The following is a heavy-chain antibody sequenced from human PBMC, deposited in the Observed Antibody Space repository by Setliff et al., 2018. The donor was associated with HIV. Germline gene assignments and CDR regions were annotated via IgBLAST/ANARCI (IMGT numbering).Heavy chain of an antibody. CDR3: ARIPGSSWYNGFDI. V-gene: IGHV1-18*01. Sequence: ASVKVSCKASGYTFTDYGVFWVRQAPGQGLEWMGWISAYNGNTNYAQKFQGRVSMARDTSTSTVYMELSSLRSEDTAVYYCARIPGSSWYNGFDIWGQGTMVTVSS. J-gene: IGHJ3*02. D-gene: IGHD6-13*01. CDR2: ISAYNGNT. CDR1: GYTFTDYG.